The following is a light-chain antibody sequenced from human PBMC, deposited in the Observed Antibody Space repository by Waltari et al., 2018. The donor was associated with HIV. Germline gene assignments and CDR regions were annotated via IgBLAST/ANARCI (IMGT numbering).Light chain of an antibody. V-gene: IGLV2-23*02. CDR2: EVH. CDR3: CSYAGSIIYVV. Sequence: QSALTQPASVSGSPGQSITISCTGTTSDIGTYNLVSWYHQYPGKAPQLLIYEVHKRPSVISNRFSGSKSGNTASLTISGLQAEDEAHYYCCSYAGSIIYVVFGGGTKLTVL. CDR1: TSDIGTYNL. J-gene: IGLJ2*01.